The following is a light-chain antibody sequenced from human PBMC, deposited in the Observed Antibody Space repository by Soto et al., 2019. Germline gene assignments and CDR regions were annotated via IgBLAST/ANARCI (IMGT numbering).Light chain of an antibody. CDR3: QQYYSYPRT. Sequence: AIRMTQSPSSLSASTGDRVTITCRASQGISSYLAWYQQKPGKAPKLLIYAASTLQSGVPSRFSGSGSAPDFTLTISCLQSEDFATYYCQQYYSYPRTFGQGTKVDIK. J-gene: IGKJ1*01. V-gene: IGKV1-8*01. CDR1: QGISSY. CDR2: AAS.